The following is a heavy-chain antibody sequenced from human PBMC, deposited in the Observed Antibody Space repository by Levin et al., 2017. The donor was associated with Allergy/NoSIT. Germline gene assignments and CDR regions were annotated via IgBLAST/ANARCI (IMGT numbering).Heavy chain of an antibody. J-gene: IGHJ4*02. CDR3: ARKSSSSWHFDY. CDR2: IWYDGSTT. D-gene: IGHD6-13*01. CDR1: GFTFSIHG. V-gene: IGHV3-33*01. Sequence: GGSLRLSCVATGFTFSIHGMHWVRQAPGKGLEWVAVIWYDGSTTYYADSVTGRFTSSRDNNKNTLFLQMNSLRVEDTAVYYCARKSSSSWHFDYWGQGTLLTVSS.